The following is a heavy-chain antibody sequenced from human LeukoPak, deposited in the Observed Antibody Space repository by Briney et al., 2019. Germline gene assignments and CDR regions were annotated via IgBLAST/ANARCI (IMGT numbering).Heavy chain of an antibody. J-gene: IGHJ4*02. Sequence: GGSLRLSCAASGFTFSSYWMHWVRQVPGKGLVWVSRINIDGGTTTYADSVKGRFTIFRDNVKNTPYLQMNSLRAEDTALYYCARVGGPGWYGYWGQGTLVTVSS. D-gene: IGHD6-19*01. V-gene: IGHV3-74*03. CDR1: GFTFSSYW. CDR2: INIDGGTT. CDR3: ARVGGPGWYGY.